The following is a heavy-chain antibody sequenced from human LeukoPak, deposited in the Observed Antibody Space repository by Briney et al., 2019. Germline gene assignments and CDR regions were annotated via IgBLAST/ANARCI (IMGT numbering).Heavy chain of an antibody. CDR1: GGSFSGYY. CDR3: ARNVRAVRGVPGY. J-gene: IGHJ4*02. D-gene: IGHD3-10*01. V-gene: IGHV4-34*01. Sequence: SETLSLTCAVYGGSFSGYYWSWIRQPPGKGLEWIGEINHSGSTNYNPSLKSRVTISVDTSKNQFSLKLSSVTAADTAVYYCARNVRAVRGVPGYWGQGTLVTVSS. CDR2: INHSGST.